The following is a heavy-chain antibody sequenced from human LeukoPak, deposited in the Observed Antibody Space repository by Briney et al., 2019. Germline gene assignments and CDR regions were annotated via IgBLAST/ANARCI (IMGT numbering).Heavy chain of an antibody. Sequence: SETLSLTCTVSGGSISSGDYYWSWIRQPPGKGLEWIGYIYYSGSTFYNPSLKSRVTISVDTSKNQFSLKLTSVTAADTAVYYCARSPGTYYFHSSGYVDYWGQGTLVTVSS. CDR2: IYYSGST. CDR1: GGSISSGDYY. V-gene: IGHV4-30-4*01. D-gene: IGHD3-22*01. CDR3: ARSPGTYYFHSSGYVDY. J-gene: IGHJ4*02.